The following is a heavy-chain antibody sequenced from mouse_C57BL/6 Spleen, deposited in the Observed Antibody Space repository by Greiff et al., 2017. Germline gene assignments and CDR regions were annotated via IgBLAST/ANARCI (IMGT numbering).Heavy chain of an antibody. J-gene: IGHJ4*01. CDR1: GFTFTDYY. V-gene: IGHV7-3*01. CDR2: IRHKANGYTT. Sequence: EVKVEESGGGLVQPGGSLSLSCAASGFTFTDYYMSWVRQPPGKALEWLGFIRHKANGYTTEDSASVKGRFTISRDNSQSILYLQMNALRAEDNATYYCARSPLPLYYAMDYWGQGTSVTVSS. CDR3: ARSPLPLYYAMDY. D-gene: IGHD2-1*01.